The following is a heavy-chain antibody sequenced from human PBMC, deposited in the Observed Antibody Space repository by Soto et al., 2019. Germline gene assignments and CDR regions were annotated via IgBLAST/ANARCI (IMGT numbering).Heavy chain of an antibody. CDR2: INHSGST. D-gene: IGHD2-15*01. CDR1: GGSFSGYY. V-gene: IGHV4-34*01. CDR3: AIIVKGGNPPGFDY. J-gene: IGHJ4*02. Sequence: QVQLQQWGAGLLKPSETLSLTCAVYGGSFSGYYWSWIRQPPGKGLEWIGEINHSGSTNYNPSLKSRVTISVDTSKHQFSLKLSSVTAADTAVYYCAIIVKGGNPPGFDYWGQGTLVTVSS.